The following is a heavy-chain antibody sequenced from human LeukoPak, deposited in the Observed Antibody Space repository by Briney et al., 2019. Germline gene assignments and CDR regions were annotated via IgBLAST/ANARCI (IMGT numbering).Heavy chain of an antibody. CDR1: GGSISSSSYY. CDR2: IYYSGST. V-gene: IGHV4-39*07. Sequence: PETLSLTCTVSGGSISSSSYYWGWIRQPPGEGLEWIGSIYYSGSTYYNPSLKSRVTISVDTSKNQFSLKLTSVTAADTAVYYCARYRGGSGYHFDYWGQGTLVTVSS. CDR3: ARYRGGSGYHFDY. J-gene: IGHJ4*02. D-gene: IGHD5-12*01.